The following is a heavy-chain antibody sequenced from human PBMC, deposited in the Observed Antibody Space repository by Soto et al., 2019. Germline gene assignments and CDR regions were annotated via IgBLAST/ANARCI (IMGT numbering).Heavy chain of an antibody. D-gene: IGHD3-3*01. J-gene: IGHJ6*02. Sequence: SVKVSCKASGGTSSSYAISWVRQAPGQGLEWMGGIIPIFGTANYAQKFQGRVTITADESTSTAYMELSSLRSEDTAVYYCARVLRSRYYYYGMDVWGQGTTVTVYS. V-gene: IGHV1-69*13. CDR1: GGTSSSYA. CDR2: IIPIFGTA. CDR3: ARVLRSRYYYYGMDV.